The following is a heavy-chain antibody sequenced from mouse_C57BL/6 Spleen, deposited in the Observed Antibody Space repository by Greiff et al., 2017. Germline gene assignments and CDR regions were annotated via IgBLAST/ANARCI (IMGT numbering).Heavy chain of an antibody. J-gene: IGHJ2*01. D-gene: IGHD4-1*01. CDR2: IDPSDSEN. CDR3: SRGGGTYYFDY. Sequence: QVQLQQPGAELVRPGSSVKLSCTASGYTLTSYWMHWVNQRPIQGLEWIGNIDPSDSENHYNQKFTNKATYTVDKYSRTTYMQLSRPTSEAPAVYFCSRGGGTYYFDYWGQGTTLTVSS. V-gene: IGHV1-52*01. CDR1: GYTLTSYW.